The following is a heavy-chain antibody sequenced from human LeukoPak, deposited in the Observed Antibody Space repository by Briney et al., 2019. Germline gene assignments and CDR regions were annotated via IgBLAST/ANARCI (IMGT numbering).Heavy chain of an antibody. Sequence: GGSLRLSCEASGFIFSNYAMSWVRQAPGKGLEWVSAISGSGVITYYADSVKGRVNISRNNSKNTLYLQMNSLRAEDTAVYYCAKDMVIAATPFDYRGQGTLVTVSS. CDR1: GFIFSNYA. D-gene: IGHD2-15*01. CDR2: ISGSGVIT. J-gene: IGHJ4*02. V-gene: IGHV3-23*01. CDR3: AKDMVIAATPFDY.